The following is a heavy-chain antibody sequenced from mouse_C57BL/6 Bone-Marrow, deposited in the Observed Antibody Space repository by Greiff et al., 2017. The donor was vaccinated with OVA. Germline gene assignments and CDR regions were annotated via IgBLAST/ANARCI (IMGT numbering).Heavy chain of an antibody. CDR2: IDPENGDT. Sequence: VQLQQSGAELVRPGASVKLSCTASGFNIKDDYMHWVKQRPEQGLEWIGWIDPENGDTEYASKFQGKATITADTSSNTAYLQLSSLTSDDTAVYYCTTVVATWRNYFDYWGQGTTLTVSS. J-gene: IGHJ2*01. CDR3: TTVVATWRNYFDY. V-gene: IGHV14-4*01. CDR1: GFNIKDDY. D-gene: IGHD1-1*01.